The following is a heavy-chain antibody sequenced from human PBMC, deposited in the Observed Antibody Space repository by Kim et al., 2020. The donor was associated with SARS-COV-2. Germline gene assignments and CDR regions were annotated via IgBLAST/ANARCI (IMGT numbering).Heavy chain of an antibody. J-gene: IGHJ4*02. V-gene: IGHV1-18*04. CDR2: ISAYNGDT. CDR1: ANTFSNYD. D-gene: IGHD4-17*01. Sequence: ASVKVSCKASANTFSNYDISWVRQAPRQGPEWMGWISAYNGDTKYAQKFQGRLTMTPDTPTSTAYMERRSQRSDDTAVYYCATDSRVYGDYSDYWGQGTLVTVS. CDR3: ATDSRVYGDYSDY.